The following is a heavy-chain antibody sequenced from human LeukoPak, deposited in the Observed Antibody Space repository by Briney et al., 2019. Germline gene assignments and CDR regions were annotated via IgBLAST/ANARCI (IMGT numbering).Heavy chain of an antibody. J-gene: IGHJ4*02. CDR3: ASTPATTWTYHFDY. CDR2: MYYSGST. CDR1: GGSISTYY. Sequence: SETLSLTCTVSGGSISTYYWNWIRQSPGKGLEWIGYMYYSGSTNYNPSLKSRVTISVDTSKNESSLKLSYVTAADTAVYYCASTPATTWTYHFDYWGQGTLVTVSS. V-gene: IGHV4-59*01. D-gene: IGHD4-17*01.